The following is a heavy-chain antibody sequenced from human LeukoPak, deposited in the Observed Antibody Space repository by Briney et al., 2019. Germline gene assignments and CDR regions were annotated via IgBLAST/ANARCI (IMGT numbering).Heavy chain of an antibody. CDR3: ARSPYCTGGSCYLLY. CDR1: GGSISSGGYY. CDR2: IYYGGST. J-gene: IGHJ4*02. V-gene: IGHV4-31*03. Sequence: SETLSLTCTVSGGSISSGGYYWSWIRQYPGKGLEWIGYIYYGGSTYYTPSLKSRVTNSVDTSENQFSLNLSSVTAADTAVYYCARSPYCTGGSCYLLYWGQGTLVTVSS. D-gene: IGHD2-15*01.